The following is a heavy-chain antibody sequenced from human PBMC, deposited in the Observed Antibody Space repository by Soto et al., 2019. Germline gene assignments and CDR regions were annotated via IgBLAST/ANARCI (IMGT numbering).Heavy chain of an antibody. D-gene: IGHD4-4*01. Sequence: ASVKVSCKASGYTFSSYPITWVRQAPGQGLEWKGWISPYNGDTHYAQNLQGRVTMTTDTSTTTAYMELRSLKSDDTAIYYCARGTTVTTTPTYYYMDVWGRGTTVTVSS. V-gene: IGHV1-18*01. J-gene: IGHJ6*03. CDR2: ISPYNGDT. CDR1: GYTFSSYP. CDR3: ARGTTVTTTPTYYYMDV.